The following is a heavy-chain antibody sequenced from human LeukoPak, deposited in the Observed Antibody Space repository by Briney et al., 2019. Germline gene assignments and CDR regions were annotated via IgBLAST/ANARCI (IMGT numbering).Heavy chain of an antibody. CDR2: ISAYNGNT. D-gene: IGHD6-19*01. CDR3: ARNDQTLGQWLALDY. V-gene: IGHV1-18*04. J-gene: IGHJ4*02. Sequence: ASVKVSCKASGYNFSSYYMHWVRQAPGQGLEWMGWISAYNGNTNYAQKLQGRVTMTTDTSTSTAYMELRSLRSDDTAVYYCARNDQTLGQWLALDYWGQGTLVTVSS. CDR1: GYNFSSYY.